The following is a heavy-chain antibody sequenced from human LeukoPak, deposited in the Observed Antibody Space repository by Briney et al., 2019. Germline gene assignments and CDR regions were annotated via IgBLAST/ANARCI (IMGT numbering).Heavy chain of an antibody. CDR2: IYTSGTT. J-gene: IGHJ4*02. CDR3: ASSGYKFGGSYWWFDY. D-gene: IGHD1-26*01. V-gene: IGHV4-4*07. Sequence: SETLSLTCTVSGGSISSYYWSWIRQPAGKGLEWIGRIYTSGTTHYNPSLKSRVTMSVDMSKSQFSLKLSSVTAADTAVYYCASSGYKFGGSYWWFDYWGQGTLVTVSS. CDR1: GGSISSYY.